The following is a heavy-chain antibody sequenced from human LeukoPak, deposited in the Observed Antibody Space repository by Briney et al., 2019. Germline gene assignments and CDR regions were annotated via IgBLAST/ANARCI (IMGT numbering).Heavy chain of an antibody. CDR1: GFTFSTYS. J-gene: IGHJ6*04. CDR3: AELGITMIGGV. V-gene: IGHV3-21*01. CDR2: ISSSRSYI. Sequence: GGSLRLSCAASGFTFSTYSMNWVRQAPGKGLEWVSSISSSRSYIYYADSVKGRFTISRDNAENSLYLQMNSLRAEDTAVYYCAELGITMIGGVWGKGTTVTISS. D-gene: IGHD3-10*02.